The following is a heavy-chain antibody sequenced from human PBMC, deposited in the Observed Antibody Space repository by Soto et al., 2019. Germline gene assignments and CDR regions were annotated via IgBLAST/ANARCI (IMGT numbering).Heavy chain of an antibody. J-gene: IGHJ4*02. D-gene: IGHD3-16*01. CDR3: ARGRDYVWGRPTSSFDY. Sequence: QVQLQQWGAGLLKPSETLSLTCAVYGGSFSGYYWSWIRQPPGKGLEWIGEINHSGSTNYNPSLKSRVTISVDTSKNQFSLKLSSVTAADTAVYYCARGRDYVWGRPTSSFDYWGQGTLVTVSS. V-gene: IGHV4-34*01. CDR1: GGSFSGYY. CDR2: INHSGST.